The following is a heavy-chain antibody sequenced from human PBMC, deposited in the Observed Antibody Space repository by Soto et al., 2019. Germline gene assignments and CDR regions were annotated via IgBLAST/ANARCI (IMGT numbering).Heavy chain of an antibody. V-gene: IGHV2-5*02. CDR1: GFSLSTSGVG. D-gene: IGHD3-22*01. CDR3: AHRLYYYDSSGYYYSYFDY. CDR2: IYWDDDK. Sequence: QITLKESGPTLVKPTQTLTLTCTFSGFSLSTSGVGVGWTRQPPGKALEWLALIYWDDDKRYSPSLKSRLTITKDTSKNQVVLTMTNMDPVDTATYYCAHRLYYYDSSGYYYSYFDYWGQGTLVTVSS. J-gene: IGHJ4*02.